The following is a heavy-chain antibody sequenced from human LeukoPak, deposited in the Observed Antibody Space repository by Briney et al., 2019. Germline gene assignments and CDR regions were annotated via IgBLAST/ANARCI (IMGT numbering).Heavy chain of an antibody. D-gene: IGHD6-13*01. CDR2: LNWNGGST. CDR1: GFTFDDYG. J-gene: IGHJ4*02. Sequence: GGSLSLSCAASGFTFDDYGMSWVRPAPGEGREWVSGLNWNGGSTGYADSVKGRFTISRDNAKNSLYRQMNSLRAEDTDLYYCAREQQPFDYWGQGTLVTVSS. V-gene: IGHV3-20*04. CDR3: AREQQPFDY.